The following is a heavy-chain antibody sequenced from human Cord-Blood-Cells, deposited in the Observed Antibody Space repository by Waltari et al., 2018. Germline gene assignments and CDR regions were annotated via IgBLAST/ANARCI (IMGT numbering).Heavy chain of an antibody. D-gene: IGHD1-26*01. J-gene: IGHJ6*02. CDR1: GYTFTSYA. CDR2: INAGNGNT. CDR3: AFTSRIVGATDYDYYGRDV. Sequence: QVQLVQSGAEVKKPGASVKVSCKASGYTFTSYAMHWVRQAPGQRLEWMGWINAGNGNTKYSQKFQGRVTITRDTSASTAYMELRSLRSEDTAVYYCAFTSRIVGATDYDYYGRDVWGQGTTVTVSS. V-gene: IGHV1-3*01.